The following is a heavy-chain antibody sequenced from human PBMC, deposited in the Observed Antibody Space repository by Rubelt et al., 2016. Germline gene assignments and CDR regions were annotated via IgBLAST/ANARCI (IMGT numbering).Heavy chain of an antibody. CDR3: AREVYCGGDCYSEDAFDI. Sequence: GSTNYNPSLKSRVTISVETSKNQFSLKLSSVTAADTAVYYCAREVYCGGDCYSEDAFDIWGQGTMVTVSS. D-gene: IGHD2-21*02. CDR2: GST. J-gene: IGHJ3*02. V-gene: IGHV4-59*01.